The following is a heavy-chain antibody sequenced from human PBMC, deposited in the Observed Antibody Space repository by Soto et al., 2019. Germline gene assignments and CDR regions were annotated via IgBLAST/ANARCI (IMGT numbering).Heavy chain of an antibody. CDR3: EVTTGY. J-gene: IGHJ4*02. CDR2: MSPDSGNA. CDR1: GYTFTDYD. D-gene: IGHD2-21*02. Sequence: QVQVVQSRTEGKKPGASVKVSCKTSGYTFTDYDINWVRQTTGQGLEWMGWMSPDSGNAGYAQQFQGRVTMTSNTSTSTAYMELRSLRSEDTPMYYCEVTTGYWGQGTMVTVSS. V-gene: IGHV1-8*01.